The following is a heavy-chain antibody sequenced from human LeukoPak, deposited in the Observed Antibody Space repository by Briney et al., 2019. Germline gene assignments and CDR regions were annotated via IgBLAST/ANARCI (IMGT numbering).Heavy chain of an antibody. D-gene: IGHD2-2*01. CDR1: GFTFSSYA. V-gene: IGHV3-30*04. CDR2: ISYDGSNK. Sequence: GGSLRLSCAASGFTFSSYAMHWVRQAPGKGLEWVAVISYDGSNKYYADSVKGRFTISRDNSKNTLYLQMNSLRAEDTAVYYCARWTCSSTSCYASWFDPWGQGTLDTVSS. J-gene: IGHJ5*02. CDR3: ARWTCSSTSCYASWFDP.